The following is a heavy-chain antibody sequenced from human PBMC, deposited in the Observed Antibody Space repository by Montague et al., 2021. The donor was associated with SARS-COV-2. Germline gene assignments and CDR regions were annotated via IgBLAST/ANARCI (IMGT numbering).Heavy chain of an antibody. J-gene: IGHJ5*02. V-gene: IGHV4-39*01. CDR2: IHHSGTT. CDR1: GGSVSGTSYY. D-gene: IGHD2-2*01. CDR3: ARQGGPAGKHWFDP. Sequence: SETLSLTCTVSGGSVSGTSYYWAWIRQPPGKGLEWIVNIHHSGTTXYXXXXKXRVTISVDTSKNEVSLKLNSVTAADTAVYYCARQGGPAGKHWFDPWGQGTLGTVSS.